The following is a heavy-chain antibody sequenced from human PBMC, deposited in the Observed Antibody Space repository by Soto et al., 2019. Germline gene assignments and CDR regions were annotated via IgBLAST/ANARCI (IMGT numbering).Heavy chain of an antibody. CDR2: IRSKAYGGTT. D-gene: IGHD2-2*01. V-gene: IGHV3-49*03. CDR1: GFTFGDYA. Sequence: GGSLRLFCTASGFTFGDYAMSWFRQAPGKGLEWVGFIRSKAYGGTTEYAASVKGRFTISRDDSKSIAYLQMNSLKTEDTAVYYCTRVGYCSSTSCYVGYYYGMDVWGQGTTVTVSS. J-gene: IGHJ6*02. CDR3: TRVGYCSSTSCYVGYYYGMDV.